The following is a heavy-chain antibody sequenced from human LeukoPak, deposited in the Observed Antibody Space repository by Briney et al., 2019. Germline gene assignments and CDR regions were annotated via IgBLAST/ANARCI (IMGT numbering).Heavy chain of an antibody. D-gene: IGHD6-19*01. CDR2: IYYSGST. Sequence: PSETLSLTCTVSGGSISSYYWSWIRRPPGKGLEWIGYIYYSGSTNYNPSLKSRVTISVDTSKNQFSLKLSSVTAADTAVYYCARASSGWYSWFDPWGQGTLVTVSS. V-gene: IGHV4-59*01. CDR1: GGSISSYY. J-gene: IGHJ5*02. CDR3: ARASSGWYSWFDP.